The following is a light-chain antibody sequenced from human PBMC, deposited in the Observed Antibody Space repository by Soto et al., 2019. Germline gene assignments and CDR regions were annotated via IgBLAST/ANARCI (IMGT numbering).Light chain of an antibody. CDR1: QSVKNDY. CDR2: GIF. Sequence: ETVLMQFPATVSLSPGEKATLYCRTVQSVKNDYLAWYQQKPGQAPRLLVYGIFNRATGVPARFSGSGSGTDFTLTISGLEPEDSAVYYCQHYDGSPRTFGQGTKVDIK. V-gene: IGKV3-20*01. CDR3: QHYDGSPRT. J-gene: IGKJ2*01.